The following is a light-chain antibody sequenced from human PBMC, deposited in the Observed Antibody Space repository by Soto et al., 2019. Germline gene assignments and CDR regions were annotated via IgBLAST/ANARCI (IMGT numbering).Light chain of an antibody. Sequence: EIVLTQSPGTLSLSPGERATLSCRASQSVSGSYLAWYQQKPGQAPRLLIYGASSRATGIPDRFSGSGSGTDFTLTISRLEPEDFAVFYWQQHESSPDTFGLGNQLEVK. CDR1: QSVSGSY. CDR3: QQHESSPDT. V-gene: IGKV3-20*01. CDR2: GAS. J-gene: IGKJ2*01.